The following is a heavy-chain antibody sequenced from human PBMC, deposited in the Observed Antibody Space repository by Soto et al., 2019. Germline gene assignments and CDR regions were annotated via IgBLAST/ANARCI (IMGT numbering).Heavy chain of an antibody. CDR1: GYTFTTFG. D-gene: IGHD4-17*01. Sequence: QVQMVQSGGEVRKTGASVRVSCKTSGYTFTTFGIHWVRQAPGQGLEWMGCLTAYDGKRNFAQKFQDRLTMTMDKTTSTGYMELSGLRSDDTGVYFCARSLTYGDFDYWGRGTQVAVSS. V-gene: IGHV1-18*01. CDR3: ARSLTYGDFDY. CDR2: LTAYDGKR. J-gene: IGHJ4*02.